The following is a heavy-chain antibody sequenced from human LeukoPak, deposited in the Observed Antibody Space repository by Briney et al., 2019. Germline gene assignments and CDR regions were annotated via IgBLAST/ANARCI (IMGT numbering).Heavy chain of an antibody. CDR1: GGSITSKH. CDR3: AGQPRVASYFDS. CDR2: IYTTGST. Sequence: PSETLSLTCTVSGGSITSKHWSWIRQPAGKGLEWIGRIYTTGSTNYNPTLESRVTMSLDTSKNQLSLRLTSVTAADTAIFYCAGQPRVASYFDSWGQGTLVTVSS. V-gene: IGHV4-4*07. J-gene: IGHJ4*02. D-gene: IGHD5-12*01.